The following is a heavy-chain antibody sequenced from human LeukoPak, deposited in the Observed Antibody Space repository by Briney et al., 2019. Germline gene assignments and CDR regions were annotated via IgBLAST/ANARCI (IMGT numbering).Heavy chain of an antibody. J-gene: IGHJ6*02. Sequence: ASVKVSCKASGYTFTGYYMHWVRQAPGQGLEWMGWINPNSGGTNYAQKFQGWVTMTRDTSISTAYMELSRLRSDDTAVYYCATDCSGGSCYSRYYGMDVWGQGTTVTVSS. CDR3: ATDCSGGSCYSRYYGMDV. D-gene: IGHD2-15*01. CDR2: INPNSGGT. V-gene: IGHV1-2*04. CDR1: GYTFTGYY.